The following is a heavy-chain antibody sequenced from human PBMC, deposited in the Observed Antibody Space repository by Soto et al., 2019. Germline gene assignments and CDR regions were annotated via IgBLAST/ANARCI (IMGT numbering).Heavy chain of an antibody. D-gene: IGHD3-22*01. CDR2: ISYDGSNK. CDR3: AIDSGVRGNYYDSSGYYPPGY. Sequence: QVQLVESGGGVVQPGRSLRLSCAASGFTFSSYAMHWVRQARGKGLEWVAVISYDGSNKYYADSVKGRFTISRDNSKNTLYLQMNNKRAEETAVYYCAIDSGVRGNYYDSSGYYPPGYWGQGTLVTVSS. CDR1: GFTFSSYA. V-gene: IGHV3-30-3*01. J-gene: IGHJ4*02.